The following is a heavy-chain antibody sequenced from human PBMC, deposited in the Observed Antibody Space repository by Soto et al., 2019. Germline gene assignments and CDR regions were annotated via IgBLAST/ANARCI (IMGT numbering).Heavy chain of an antibody. CDR3: AREYANSPEAFDF. J-gene: IGHJ4*02. CDR2: IYHGGST. V-gene: IGHV4-38-2*02. D-gene: IGHD2-2*01. CDR1: GYSISSGYY. Sequence: SETLSLTCAVSGYSISSGYYWVWLRQPPGKGLEWIGSIYHGGSTYYNPSLNSRVTLSIDMTNNHVSLILNSVTAADTAVFYCAREYANSPEAFDFWGQGALVTVSS.